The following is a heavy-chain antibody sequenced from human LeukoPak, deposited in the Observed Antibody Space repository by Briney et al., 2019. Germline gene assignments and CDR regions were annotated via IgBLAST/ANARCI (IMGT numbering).Heavy chain of an antibody. CDR2: ICAYYGNT. J-gene: IGHJ4*02. Sequence: EASVKVSCKASGYTFTSNGISWVRQPPGQGLGWVGWICAYYGNTNYAQKLQGRVTMHTDTSTRTHYIELRSQRSDHTAVYDCARADIVVVVAADYCFDFWGQGTLVTVSS. V-gene: IGHV1-18*01. CDR3: ARADIVVVVAADYCFDF. CDR1: GYTFTSNG. D-gene: IGHD2-15*01.